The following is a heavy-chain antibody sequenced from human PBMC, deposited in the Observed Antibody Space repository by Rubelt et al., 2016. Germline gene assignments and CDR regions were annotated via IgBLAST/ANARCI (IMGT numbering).Heavy chain of an antibody. CDR1: GGSISSNNYY. CDR3: ARRNVEKHAFDI. J-gene: IGHJ3*02. V-gene: IGHV4-39*01. Sequence: QLQLQESGPGLVKPSETLSLICTVSGGSISSNNYYWGWIRQPPGKGLEWIGSIYYSGKIYYNPSLKSRVTIFVDTSLNQFSLKRTSVTAADTAVYYCARRNVEKHAFDIWGQGTVVTVSS. CDR2: IYYSGKI. D-gene: IGHD2-15*01.